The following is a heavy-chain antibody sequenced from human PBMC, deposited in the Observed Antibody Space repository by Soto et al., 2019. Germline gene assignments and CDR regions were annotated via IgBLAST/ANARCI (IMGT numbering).Heavy chain of an antibody. CDR1: GFIFSRYG. V-gene: IGHV3-33*01. CDR3: ARGLWDTSDWYHDL. D-gene: IGHD6-19*01. CDR2: IWYDGRNK. Sequence: QVQMVESGGGVVQPGTSLRLSCAASGFIFSRYGMHWFRQAPGKGLEWVAVIWYDGRNKYYVDSVKGRFTISRDDSKNRLYLQINSLRVEDTAVYYCARGLWDTSDWYHDLWGRGTMVIVSS. J-gene: IGHJ2*01.